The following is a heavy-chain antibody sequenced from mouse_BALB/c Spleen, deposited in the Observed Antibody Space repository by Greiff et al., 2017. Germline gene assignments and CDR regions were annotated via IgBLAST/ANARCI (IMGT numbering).Heavy chain of an antibody. Sequence: EVQLQQSGAELVKPGASVKLSCTASGFNIKDSYMHWVKQRPEQGLEWIGRIDPANGNTKYDPKFQGKATITADTSSNTAYLQLSSLTSEDTAVYYCARSKGHAMDYWGQGTSVTVSA. CDR2: IDPANGNT. J-gene: IGHJ4*01. V-gene: IGHV14-3*02. CDR1: GFNIKDSY. CDR3: ARSKGHAMDY.